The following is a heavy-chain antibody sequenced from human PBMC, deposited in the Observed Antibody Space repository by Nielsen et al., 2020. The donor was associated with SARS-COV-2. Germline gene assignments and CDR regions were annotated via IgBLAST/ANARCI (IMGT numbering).Heavy chain of an antibody. D-gene: IGHD4-23*01. CDR1: GFTFDDYA. Sequence: SLKISCAASGFTFDDYAMHWVRQAPGKGLEWVSGISWNSGSIGYADSVKGRFTISRDNAKNSLYLQMNSLRAEDTALYYCAKVPVALDDAFDIWGQGTMVTVSS. CDR2: ISWNSGSI. CDR3: AKVPVALDDAFDI. V-gene: IGHV3-9*01. J-gene: IGHJ3*02.